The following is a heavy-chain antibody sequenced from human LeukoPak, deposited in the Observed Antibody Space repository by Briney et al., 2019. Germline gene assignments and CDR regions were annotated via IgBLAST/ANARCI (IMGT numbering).Heavy chain of an antibody. Sequence: SETLSLTCTVSGGSITTYYWRWIRQPPGKGLEWIAFIYYGGSTNYNPSLKSRLASSLDTSNNQFSLRLTSVTAADTAVYYCARHVIYSGVYSYWFDPWGLGTLVTVSS. CDR3: ARHVIYSGVYSYWFDP. CDR1: GGSITTYY. D-gene: IGHD5-12*01. J-gene: IGHJ5*02. V-gene: IGHV4-59*08. CDR2: IYYGGST.